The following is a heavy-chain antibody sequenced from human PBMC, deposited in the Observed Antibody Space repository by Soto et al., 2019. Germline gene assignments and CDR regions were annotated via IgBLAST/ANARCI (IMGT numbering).Heavy chain of an antibody. CDR2: ISSSSSYI. CDR1: GFTFSSYS. D-gene: IGHD3-22*01. Sequence: PGGSLRLSCAASGFTFSSYSMNWVRQAPGKGLEWVSSISSSSSYIYYADSVRGRFTISRDNAKNSLYLQMNSLRAEDTAVYYCTTDSYFTLKIVRFEYWGLGTLVTV. CDR3: TTDSYFTLKIVRFEY. J-gene: IGHJ4*01. V-gene: IGHV3-21*01.